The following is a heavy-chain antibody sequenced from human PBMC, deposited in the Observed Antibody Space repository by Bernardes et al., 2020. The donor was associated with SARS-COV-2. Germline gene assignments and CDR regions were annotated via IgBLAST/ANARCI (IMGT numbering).Heavy chain of an antibody. Sequence: SVKVSCKASGFTFTNTAVQRVRQARGRRLEWIGWIVVGRANTDYAQKFQGRVTITRDMSTSTAYMELSSLTSEDTAMYYCAADLGYCSGGNCYGFDYWGQGTLVTVSS. V-gene: IGHV1-58*01. CDR3: AADLGYCSGGNCYGFDY. CDR2: IVVGRANT. J-gene: IGHJ4*02. CDR1: GFTFTNTA. D-gene: IGHD2-15*01.